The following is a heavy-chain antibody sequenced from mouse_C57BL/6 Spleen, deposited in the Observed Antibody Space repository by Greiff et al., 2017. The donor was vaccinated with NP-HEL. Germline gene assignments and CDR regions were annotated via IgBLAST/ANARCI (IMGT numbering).Heavy chain of an antibody. Sequence: QVQLQQPGAELVRPGSSVKLSCKASGYTFTSYWMHWVKQRPIQGLEWIGNIDPSDSETHYNQKFKDKATLTVDKSSSTAYMQLSSLTSEDSAVYYCERSAGVYYYDYWGQGTTLTVSS. CDR2: IDPSDSET. CDR1: GYTFTSYW. CDR3: ERSAGVYYYDY. D-gene: IGHD1-1*01. J-gene: IGHJ2*01. V-gene: IGHV1-52*01.